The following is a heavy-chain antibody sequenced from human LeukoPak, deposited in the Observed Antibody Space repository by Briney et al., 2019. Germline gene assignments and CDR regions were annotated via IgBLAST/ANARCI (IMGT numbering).Heavy chain of an antibody. J-gene: IGHJ4*02. Sequence: ASVKVSCKASGYTFTSYGISWVRRAPGQGLEWMGWISAYNGNTNYAQKLQGRVTMTTDTSTSTAYMELRSLRSDDTAVYYCARDQGRLEPSDFDYWGQGTLVTVSS. CDR1: GYTFTSYG. V-gene: IGHV1-18*01. CDR2: ISAYNGNT. D-gene: IGHD1-1*01. CDR3: ARDQGRLEPSDFDY.